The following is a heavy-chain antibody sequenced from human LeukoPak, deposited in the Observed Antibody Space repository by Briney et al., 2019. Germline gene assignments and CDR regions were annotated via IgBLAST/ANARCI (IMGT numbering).Heavy chain of an antibody. CDR3: ASFYDSSGYQDY. J-gene: IGHJ4*02. CDR2: IYYSGST. CDR1: GGSISSYY. V-gene: IGHV4-59*12. Sequence: PSETLSLTCTVSGGSISSYYWSWIRQPPGKGLEWIGYIYYSGSTNYNPSLKSRVTISVDTSKNQFSLKLSSVTAADTAVYYCASFYDSSGYQDYWGQGTLVTVSS. D-gene: IGHD3-22*01.